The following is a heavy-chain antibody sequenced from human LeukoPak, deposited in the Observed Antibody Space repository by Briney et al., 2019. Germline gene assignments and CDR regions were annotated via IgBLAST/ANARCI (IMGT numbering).Heavy chain of an antibody. CDR2: ITRSSSTI. J-gene: IGHJ4*02. CDR1: GFTFSSYS. V-gene: IGHV3-48*02. Sequence: PGGSLRLSCAASGFTFSSYSMNWVRQAPGKGLEWVSYITRSSSTIHYRGSVKGRFTISRDNAKNSLYLQMNSLRDEDTAVYYCVRDPDALDYWGQGTLVTVSS. CDR3: VRDPDALDY.